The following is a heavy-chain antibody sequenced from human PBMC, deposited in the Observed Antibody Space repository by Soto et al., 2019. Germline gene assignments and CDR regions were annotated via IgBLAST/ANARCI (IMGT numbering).Heavy chain of an antibody. CDR2: INHSGST. V-gene: IGHV4-34*01. CDR3: ASPAGRVRGPRPFDY. CDR1: GGSFSGYY. J-gene: IGHJ4*02. D-gene: IGHD3-10*01. Sequence: QVQLQQWGAGLLKPSETLSLTCAVYGGSFSGYYWSWIRQPPGKGLEWIGEINHSGSTNYNPSLKSRVTISVDTSKNQFSLKLSSVTAADTAVYYCASPAGRVRGPRPFDYWGQGTLVTVSS.